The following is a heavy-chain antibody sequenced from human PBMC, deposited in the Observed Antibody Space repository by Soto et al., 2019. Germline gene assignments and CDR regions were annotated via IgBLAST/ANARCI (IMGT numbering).Heavy chain of an antibody. D-gene: IGHD5-18*01. J-gene: IGHJ4*02. Sequence: QVQLVQSGAEVKKPESSVKVSCKAPGGTFSTYAISWVRQAPGQGLEWMGGIIPMFGTANYAQRFQDRVTITSXESTNTVYMELSSLGSEDTAVYFCASGIQLWLRRINDGYSGWGQGTLVTVSS. CDR3: ASGIQLWLRRINDGYSG. V-gene: IGHV1-69*05. CDR2: IIPMFGTA. CDR1: GGTFSTYA.